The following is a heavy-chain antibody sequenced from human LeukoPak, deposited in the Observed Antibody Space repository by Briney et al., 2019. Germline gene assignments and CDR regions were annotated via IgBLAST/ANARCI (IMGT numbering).Heavy chain of an antibody. V-gene: IGHV3-23*01. Sequence: HPGGSLRLSCAASGFTFSSYAMSWVRQAPGKGLEWVSAISGGGFSTYYADSVRGRFIISRDNSKNTLYVQLNSLRAEDTAVYYCAKDLRRDILTGYSDYWGQGTLVTVSS. CDR3: AKDLRRDILTGYSDY. D-gene: IGHD3-9*01. CDR2: ISGGGFST. J-gene: IGHJ4*02. CDR1: GFTFSSYA.